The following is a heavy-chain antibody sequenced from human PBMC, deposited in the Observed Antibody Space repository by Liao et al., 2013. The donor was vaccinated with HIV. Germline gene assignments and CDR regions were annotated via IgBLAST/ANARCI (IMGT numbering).Heavy chain of an antibody. CDR2: IYYSGST. CDR1: GGSISSYY. V-gene: IGHV4-59*12. D-gene: IGHD6-19*01. CDR3: ARGGRSSGWHVEY. J-gene: IGHJ4*02. Sequence: QVQLQESGPGLVKPSETLSLTCTVSGGSISSYYWSWIRQPPGKGLEWIGYIYYSGSTNYNPSLKSRVTISVDTSKNQFSLKLSSVTAADAAVYYCARGGRSSGWHVEYWGQGTLVTVSS.